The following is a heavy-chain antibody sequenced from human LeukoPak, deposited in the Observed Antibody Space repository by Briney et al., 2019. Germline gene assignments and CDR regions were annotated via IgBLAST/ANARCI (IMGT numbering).Heavy chain of an antibody. CDR3: ATSSTWQTMNFDY. Sequence: GGSLRLSCAASGFTFSGFEMNWVRQAPGKGLEWVSFISDSGTTTYYADSVKGRFTISRDNSKNTLYLQMNSLRVEDTAVYYCATSSTWQTMNFDYWGQGTLVTVSS. V-gene: IGHV3-48*03. J-gene: IGHJ4*02. CDR1: GFTFSGFE. D-gene: IGHD6-13*01. CDR2: ISDSGTTT.